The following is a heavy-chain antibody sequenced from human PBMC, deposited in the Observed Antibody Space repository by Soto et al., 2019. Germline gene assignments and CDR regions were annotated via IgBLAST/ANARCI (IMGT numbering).Heavy chain of an antibody. V-gene: IGHV1-18*01. CDR3: ARGIRMAVAGGNWFDP. CDR2: ISAYNGNT. D-gene: IGHD6-19*01. J-gene: IGHJ5*02. Sequence: ASVKVSCNASGYTFTSYGISWVRQAPGQGLEWMGWISAYNGNTNYAQKLQGRVTMTTDTSTSTAYMELRSLRSDDTAAYYCARGIRMAVAGGNWFDPWGQGTLVTFS. CDR1: GYTFTSYG.